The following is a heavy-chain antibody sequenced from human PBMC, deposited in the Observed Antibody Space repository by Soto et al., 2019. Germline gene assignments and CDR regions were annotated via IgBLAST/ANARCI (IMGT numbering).Heavy chain of an antibody. D-gene: IGHD3-3*01. Sequence: QVQLVQSGAEVKKPGSSVKVSCKASGGTFSSYAISWVRQAPGQGLERMGGSIPIFGTANYAQKFQGRVTMTRDTPISTAYMELSRLRSDDTAVYYCARLKRFLECLGALDIWGQGTMVTVSS. CDR3: ARLKRFLECLGALDI. CDR1: GGTFSSYA. CDR2: SIPIFGTA. V-gene: IGHV1-69*06. J-gene: IGHJ3*02.